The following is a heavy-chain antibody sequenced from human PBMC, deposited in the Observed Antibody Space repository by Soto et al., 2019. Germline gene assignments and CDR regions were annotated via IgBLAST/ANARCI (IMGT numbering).Heavy chain of an antibody. V-gene: IGHV3-23*01. CDR2: VSGGGGST. D-gene: IGHD5-18*01. CDR3: AMAHVDTAMDYYYYYGLDV. CDR1: GFTFSSYA. J-gene: IGHJ6*02. Sequence: RRLSCAASGFTFSSYAMTWVRQAPGKGLEWVSGVSGGGGSTYYADSVKGRFTISRDNSEHTLYLHMNSLRAEDTAVYYCAMAHVDTAMDYYYYYGLDVWGQGTTVTVSS.